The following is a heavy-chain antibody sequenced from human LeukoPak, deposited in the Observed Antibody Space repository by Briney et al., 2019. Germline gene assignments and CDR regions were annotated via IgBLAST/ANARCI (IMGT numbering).Heavy chain of an antibody. CDR2: IIPIFGTA. CDR3: ARSRDPYYGSGNLGYYYYGMDV. V-gene: IGHV1-69*13. CDR1: GGTFSSYA. D-gene: IGHD3-10*01. Sequence: ASVKVSCKASGGTFSSYAISWVRQAPEQGLEWMGGIIPIFGTANYAQKFQGRVTITADESTSTAYMELSSLRSEDTAVYYCARSRDPYYGSGNLGYYYYGMDVWGQGTTVTVSS. J-gene: IGHJ6*02.